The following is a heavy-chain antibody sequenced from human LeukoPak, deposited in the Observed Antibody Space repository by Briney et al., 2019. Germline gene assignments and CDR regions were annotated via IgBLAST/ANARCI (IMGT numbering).Heavy chain of an antibody. D-gene: IGHD3-3*01. CDR1: GFTFSSYA. CDR2: ISGSGGST. J-gene: IGHJ4*02. CDR3: AKEEDYDFWSGHPTDY. V-gene: IGHV3-23*01. Sequence: GGSLRLSCAASGFTFSSYAMSWVRQAPGKGLEWVSAISGSGGSTYYADSVKGRFTISGDNSKNTLYLQMNSLRAEDTAVYYCAKEEDYDFWSGHPTDYWGQGTLVTVSS.